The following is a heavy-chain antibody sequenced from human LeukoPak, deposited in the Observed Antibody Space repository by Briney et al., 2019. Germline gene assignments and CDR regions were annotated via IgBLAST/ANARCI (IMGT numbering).Heavy chain of an antibody. V-gene: IGHV1-2*06. Sequence: ASVKVSCKASGYTFTGYYMHWVRQAPGQGLEWMGRINPNSGGTNYAQKFQGRVTMTRDTSISTAYMELRSLRSDDTAVYYCARDEADYGSGSYSNYYYYYMDVWGKGTTVTVSS. CDR2: INPNSGGT. J-gene: IGHJ6*03. CDR3: ARDEADYGSGSYSNYYYYYMDV. D-gene: IGHD3-10*01. CDR1: GYTFTGYY.